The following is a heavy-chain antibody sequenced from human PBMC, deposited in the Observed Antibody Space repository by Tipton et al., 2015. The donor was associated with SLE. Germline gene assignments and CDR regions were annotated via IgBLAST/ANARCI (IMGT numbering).Heavy chain of an antibody. J-gene: IGHJ6*02. CDR1: GLSFSTYG. CDR2: IWYDGSHE. CDR3: AGTGTVVKYYGLDV. V-gene: IGHV3-33*01. Sequence: RSLRLSCVAYGLSFSTYGMYWVRQAPGKGLEWVAVIWYDGSHEYYVDSVKGRFTISRDNSKNTLYLQMNSLRAEDTAVYYCAGTGTVVKYYGLDVWGHGTTVTVPS. D-gene: IGHD1-14*01.